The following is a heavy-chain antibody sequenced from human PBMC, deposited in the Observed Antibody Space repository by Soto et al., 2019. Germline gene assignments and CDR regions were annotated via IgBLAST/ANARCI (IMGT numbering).Heavy chain of an antibody. CDR3: ARDTEGLTYYDFWSGYLRGGMDV. CDR1: GYTVTSYG. D-gene: IGHD3-3*01. V-gene: IGHV1-18*01. Sequence: GASVKVSCKASGYTVTSYGISWVRQAPGQGLEWMGWISAYNGNTNYAQKLQGRVTMTTDTSTSTAYMELRSLRSDDTAVYYCARDTEGLTYYDFWSGYLRGGMDVWGQGTTVTVPS. J-gene: IGHJ6*02. CDR2: ISAYNGNT.